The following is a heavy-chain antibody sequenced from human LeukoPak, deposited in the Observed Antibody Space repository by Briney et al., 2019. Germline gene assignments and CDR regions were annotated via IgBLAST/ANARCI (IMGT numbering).Heavy chain of an antibody. CDR3: ARCASRVSITRTTTHFDH. D-gene: IGHD1-7*01. CDR2: IYYTGST. Sequence: SETLSLTCTVSGGSISSYHWSWIRQPPGKGLEYIGYIYYTGSTNYNPSLKSRVTISVDTSKNQFSLKLTSVTAADTAVYYCARCASRVSITRTTTHFDHWGQGTLVTVSS. J-gene: IGHJ4*02. CDR1: GGSISSYH. V-gene: IGHV4-59*01.